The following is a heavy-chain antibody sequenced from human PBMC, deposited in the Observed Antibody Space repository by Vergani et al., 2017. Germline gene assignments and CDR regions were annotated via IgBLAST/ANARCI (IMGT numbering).Heavy chain of an antibody. Sequence: EVQLVESGGVVVQPGGSLRLSCAASGFTFDDYAMHWVRQAPGKGLEWVSLISWDGGSTYYADSVKGRFTISRDNSKNSLYLQMNSLRAEDTALYYCAKDMGGWQDIVVVPAAGVPPHYGLDVWGQGTAGTVSS. J-gene: IGHJ6*02. CDR3: AKDMGGWQDIVVVPAAGVPPHYGLDV. V-gene: IGHV3-43D*04. CDR2: ISWDGGST. CDR1: GFTFDDYA. D-gene: IGHD2-2*01.